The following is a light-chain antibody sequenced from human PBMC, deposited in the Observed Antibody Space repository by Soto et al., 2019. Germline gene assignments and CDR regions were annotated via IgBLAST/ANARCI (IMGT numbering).Light chain of an antibody. CDR3: QQRYITPRT. Sequence: DIQMTQSPSSLSASVGVRVTITCRASQSISSYLNWYQQKPGKAPKLLIYAASSLQSVVPSRFNGSESGTDFTLTISSQQPEDFETYYCQQRYITPRTFGQGNQLEIK. CDR1: QSISSY. J-gene: IGKJ2*01. V-gene: IGKV1-39*01. CDR2: AAS.